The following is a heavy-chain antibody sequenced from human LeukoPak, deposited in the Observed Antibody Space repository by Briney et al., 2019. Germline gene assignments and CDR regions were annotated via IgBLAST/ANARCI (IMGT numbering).Heavy chain of an antibody. V-gene: IGHV3-48*02. CDR1: GFTFSSYS. Sequence: GGSLRLSCAASGFTFSSYSMYWVRQAPGKGLEWVSYISSSSSTIYYADSVKGRFTISRDNAKNSLYLQMNSLRDEDTAVYYCAREGGSYYVYYYYYYMDVWGKGTTVTVSS. D-gene: IGHD1-26*01. J-gene: IGHJ6*03. CDR3: AREGGSYYVYYYYYYMDV. CDR2: ISSSSSTI.